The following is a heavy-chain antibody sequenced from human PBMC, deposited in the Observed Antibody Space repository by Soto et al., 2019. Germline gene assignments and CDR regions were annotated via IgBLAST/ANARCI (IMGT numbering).Heavy chain of an antibody. CDR1: GFTFSSYS. V-gene: IGHV3-48*02. CDR3: ARVGTGRYCIDV. Sequence: EVQLLESGGGLVQPGGSLRLSCAASGFTFSSYSMNWVRQAPGKGLEWFSYITSDSSTIYYADSVKGRFTVSRDNAKNKPYLQLNILRNDDTAVDYSARVGTGRYCIDVWGQGTSVTVSS. J-gene: IGHJ6*02. CDR2: ITSDSSTI.